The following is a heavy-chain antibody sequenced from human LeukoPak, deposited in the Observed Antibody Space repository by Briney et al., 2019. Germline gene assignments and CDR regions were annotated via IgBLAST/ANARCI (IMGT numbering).Heavy chain of an antibody. CDR2: IYYSGST. CDR1: GGSISGYY. CDR3: ARLLEDGFSRREEVSYFDY. V-gene: IGHV4-59*12. J-gene: IGHJ4*02. D-gene: IGHD3-3*01. Sequence: MPSETLSLTCAVSGGSISGYYWNWIRQPPGKGLEWIGNIYYSGSTNYNPSLKSRVTISVDRSKNQFSLKLSSVTAADTAVYYCARLLEDGFSRREEVSYFDYWGQGTLVTVSS.